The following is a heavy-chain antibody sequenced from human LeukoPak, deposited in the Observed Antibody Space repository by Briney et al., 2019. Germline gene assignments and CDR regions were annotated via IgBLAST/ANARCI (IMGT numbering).Heavy chain of an antibody. V-gene: IGHV3-48*03. Sequence: GGSLRLSCAASGFTFSSYEMNWVRQAPGKGLEWVSYISDSGTTIYYADSVKGRFTISRDNAKNSLYLQMNSLRDEDTAVYYCARDPIAARPSYYYYYMDVWGKGTTVTVSS. CDR2: ISDSGTTI. CDR1: GFTFSSYE. D-gene: IGHD6-6*01. CDR3: ARDPIAARPSYYYYYMDV. J-gene: IGHJ6*03.